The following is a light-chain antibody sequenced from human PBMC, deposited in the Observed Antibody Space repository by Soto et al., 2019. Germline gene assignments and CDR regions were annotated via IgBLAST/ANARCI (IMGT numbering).Light chain of an antibody. V-gene: IGLV2-8*01. J-gene: IGLJ1*01. CDR1: SSDVGGYNY. CDR3: SSYAGSNTFCV. Sequence: QSALTQPPSASGSPGQSVTISCTGTSSDVGGYNYVSWYQRHPGKAPKLMIYEVTKRPSGVPDRFSGSKSGNTASLTVSGLQAEDEAEYYCSSYAGSNTFCVFGTGTKLTVL. CDR2: EVT.